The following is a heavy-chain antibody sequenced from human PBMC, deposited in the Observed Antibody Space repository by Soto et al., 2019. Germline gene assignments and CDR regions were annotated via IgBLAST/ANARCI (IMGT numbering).Heavy chain of an antibody. CDR3: AKDQGCGPTYYYYGMDV. J-gene: IGHJ6*02. CDR2: ISGSGGST. V-gene: IGHV3-23*01. CDR1: GFTFSSYA. D-gene: IGHD2-15*01. Sequence: PGGSLRLSCAASGFTFSSYAMSWVRQAPGKGLEWVSAISGSGGSTYYADSVKGRFTISRDNSKNTLYLQMNSLRAEDTAVYYCAKDQGCGPTYYYYGMDVWGQGTTVTVSS.